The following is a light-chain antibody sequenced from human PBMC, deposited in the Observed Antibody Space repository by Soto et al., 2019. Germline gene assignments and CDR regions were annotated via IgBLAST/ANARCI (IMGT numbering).Light chain of an antibody. CDR1: SSDVGSYHL. Sequence: QSVLTQPASVSGSPGQSITISCTGTSSDVGSYHLVSWYQQHPGKAPKVMIYEGNKRPSGVPNRFSGSKSGNTASLTISGLQAEDEAEYYCCSFAGSSTFVFRTGTKVTVL. J-gene: IGLJ1*01. CDR2: EGN. V-gene: IGLV2-23*01. CDR3: CSFAGSSTFV.